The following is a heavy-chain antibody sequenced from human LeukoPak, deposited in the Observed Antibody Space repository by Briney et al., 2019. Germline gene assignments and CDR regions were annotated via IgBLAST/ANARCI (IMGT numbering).Heavy chain of an antibody. CDR1: GFTFSSYA. CDR3: ARDHDYYDSSAYAFDI. CDR2: ISSNGGST. J-gene: IGHJ3*02. D-gene: IGHD3-22*01. Sequence: GGSLRLSCAASGFTFSSYAMHWVRQAPGKGLEYVSAISSNGGSTYYANSVKGRFTISRDNSKNTLYLQMGSLRAEDMAVYYCARDHDYYDSSAYAFDIWGQGTMVTVSS. V-gene: IGHV3-64*01.